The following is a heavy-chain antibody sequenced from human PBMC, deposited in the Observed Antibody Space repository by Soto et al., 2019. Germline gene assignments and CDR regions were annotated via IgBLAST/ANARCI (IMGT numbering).Heavy chain of an antibody. D-gene: IGHD6-19*01. Sequence: ASVKVSCKASGYTFTSYCISWVRQAPGQGLEWMGWISAYNGNTNYAQKLQGRVTMTTDTSTSTAYMELRSLRSDDTAVYYCARDSSGWYYFXYWGQGTLVXVSS. J-gene: IGHJ4*02. CDR3: ARDSSGWYYFXY. V-gene: IGHV1-18*01. CDR2: ISAYNGNT. CDR1: GYTFTSYC.